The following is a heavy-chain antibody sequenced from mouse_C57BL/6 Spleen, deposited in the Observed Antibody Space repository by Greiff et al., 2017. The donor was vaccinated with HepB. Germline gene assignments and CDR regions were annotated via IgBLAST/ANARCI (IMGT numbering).Heavy chain of an antibody. D-gene: IGHD4-1*01. CDR2: IDPNSGGT. CDR3: ARRGDNWDGYAMDY. J-gene: IGHJ4*01. V-gene: IGHV1-72*01. CDR1: GYTFTSYW. Sequence: QVQLQQPGAELVKPGASVKLSCKASGYTFTSYWMHWVKQRPGRGLEWIGRIDPNSGGTKYNEKFKSKATLTVDTPSSTAYMQLSSLTSEDSAVYYWARRGDNWDGYAMDYWGQGTSVTVSS.